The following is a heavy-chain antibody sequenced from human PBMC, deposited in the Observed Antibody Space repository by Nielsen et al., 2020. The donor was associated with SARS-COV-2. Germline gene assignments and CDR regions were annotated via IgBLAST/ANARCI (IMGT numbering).Heavy chain of an antibody. Sequence: SVKVSCKASGGTFSSYAISWVRQAPGQGLEWMGGIIPIFGTANYAQKFQGRVTITADESTSTAYMELSSLRSEDTAVYYCAGSLYCSGGSCYDGMDVWGQGTTVTVSS. J-gene: IGHJ6*02. CDR2: IIPIFGTA. V-gene: IGHV1-69*13. CDR3: AGSLYCSGGSCYDGMDV. D-gene: IGHD2-15*01. CDR1: GGTFSSYA.